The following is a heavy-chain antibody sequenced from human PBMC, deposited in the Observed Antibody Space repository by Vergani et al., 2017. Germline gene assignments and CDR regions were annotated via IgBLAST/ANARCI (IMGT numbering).Heavy chain of an antibody. CDR3: ARLWPAAIGWFDP. Sequence: EVQLVQSGAEVKKPGESLKISCQGSGYSITNYWIAWVRQRPGKGLEWMGIIYAGDSDVRYSPSFQGQVTMSVDKSLSTAYLQWSSLKASDTAMYYCARLWPAAIGWFDPWGQGTLVTVSS. CDR1: GYSITNYW. CDR2: IYAGDSDV. D-gene: IGHD2-2*01. J-gene: IGHJ5*02. V-gene: IGHV5-51*03.